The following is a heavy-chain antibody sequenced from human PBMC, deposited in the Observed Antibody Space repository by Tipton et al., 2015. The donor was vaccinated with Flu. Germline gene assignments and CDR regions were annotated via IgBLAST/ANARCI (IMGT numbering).Heavy chain of an antibody. CDR1: GGSIGSPYC. J-gene: IGHJ5*01. CDR3: ARDRWEYSRGFDS. CDR2: ICPGSP. D-gene: IGHD6-19*01. Sequence: TLSLTCSVSGGSIGSPYCWGWVRQPPGKGLEWIGNICPGSPYYNPSLRSRVAISVDTSQNQFSLEVTSVTAADTGVYFCARDRWEYSRGFDSWGQGALVTVSP. V-gene: IGHV4-38-2*02.